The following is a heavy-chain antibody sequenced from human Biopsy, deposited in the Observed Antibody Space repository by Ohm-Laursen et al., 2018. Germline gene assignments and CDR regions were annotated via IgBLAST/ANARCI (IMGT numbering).Heavy chain of an antibody. J-gene: IGHJ4*02. D-gene: IGHD6-19*01. CDR1: GGSFSGYY. CDR2: INHSGSS. Sequence: SDTLSLTCAVYGGSFSGYYWSWIRQPPGKGLEWIGEINHSGSSNYNPYFKSRVTISVDTSKNQFSLKLSFVTAADTAVYYCARGRLRAVARFDYWGQGTLVTVSS. V-gene: IGHV4-34*01. CDR3: ARGRLRAVARFDY.